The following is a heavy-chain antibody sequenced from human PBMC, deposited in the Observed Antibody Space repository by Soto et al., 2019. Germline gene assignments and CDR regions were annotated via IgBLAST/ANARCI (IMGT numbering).Heavy chain of an antibody. CDR2: IHNDGSRT. D-gene: IGHD1-26*01. J-gene: IGHJ3*02. CDR3: ARDFGEVGSTAAFDI. CDR1: GFSFSSFW. V-gene: IGHV3-74*01. Sequence: PGGSLRLSCAASGFSFSSFWMHWARQAPGKGLVWVAHIHNDGSRTSYADSVKGRFTTSRDNAKNTLYLQMNSLRAEDTAMYYCARDFGEVGSTAAFDIWGQGTMVTVSS.